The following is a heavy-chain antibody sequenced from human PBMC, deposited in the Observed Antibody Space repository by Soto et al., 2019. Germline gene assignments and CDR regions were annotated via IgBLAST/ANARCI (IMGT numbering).Heavy chain of an antibody. CDR1: GYSFTTYW. CDR2: IYPGDSDT. V-gene: IGHV5-51*01. J-gene: IGHJ6*02. Sequence: PGESLKISCKGSGYSFTTYWIVWVRQMPGKGLEWMGMIYPGDSDTKYSPSFQGQVTISADKSISTAYLQWSSLKAPDTAMYYCAGQYDFWSGQYYYGMDVWGQGTTVTVSS. CDR3: AGQYDFWSGQYYYGMDV. D-gene: IGHD3-3*01.